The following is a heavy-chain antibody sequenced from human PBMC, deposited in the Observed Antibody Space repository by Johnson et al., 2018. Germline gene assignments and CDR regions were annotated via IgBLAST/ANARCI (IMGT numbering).Heavy chain of an antibody. J-gene: IGHJ6*02. CDR1: GFTFSRYA. D-gene: IGHD4-17*01. V-gene: IGHV3-30*18. Sequence: QVQLVQSGGGVVQPGNSLRLSCAASGFTFSRYAMHWVRQAPGKGLQWVAVISYDGSNKYYADSVKGRFTISRDNSKHTLYLQMNSLRAEDTAVYYGAKEGMTTDYYGMDVWGQGTTVTVSS. CDR2: ISYDGSNK. CDR3: AKEGMTTDYYGMDV.